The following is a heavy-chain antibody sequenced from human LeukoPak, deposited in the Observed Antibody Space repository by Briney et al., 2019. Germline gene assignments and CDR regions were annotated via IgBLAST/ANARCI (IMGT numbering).Heavy chain of an antibody. CDR1: GYTFTSYY. CDR3: ARGVRYCSGGSCYYFDY. D-gene: IGHD2-15*01. V-gene: IGHV1-46*01. J-gene: IGHJ4*02. CDR2: INPSGGST. Sequence: GASVKVSCKASGYTFTSYYMHWVRQAPGQGLEWMGIINPSGGSTSYAQKFQGRVTMTRDTSTSTVYIELSSLRSEDTAVYYCARGVRYCSGGSCYYFDYWGQGTLVTVSS.